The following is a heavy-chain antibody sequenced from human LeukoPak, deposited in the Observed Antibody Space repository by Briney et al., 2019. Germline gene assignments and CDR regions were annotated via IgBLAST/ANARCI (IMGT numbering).Heavy chain of an antibody. V-gene: IGHV4-59*01. CDR2: LYCSGST. CDR3: ARRHVEYSSSPDPYSFDY. CDR1: GGSISSYY. J-gene: IGHJ4*02. D-gene: IGHD6-6*01. Sequence: SVTLSLTCTVSGGSISSYYWKWMRQPPGKGLEWIGSLYCSGSTNYNPSLKSRVTISVDTSKNQFSLKLSSVTAADTAVYYCARRHVEYSSSPDPYSFDYWGQGTLVTVSS.